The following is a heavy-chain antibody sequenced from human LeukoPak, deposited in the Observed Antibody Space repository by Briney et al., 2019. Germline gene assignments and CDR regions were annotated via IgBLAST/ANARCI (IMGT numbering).Heavy chain of an antibody. CDR1: GFTFGSFA. CDR3: AKEGLRRYYGSGAEVYDY. CDR2: ISGSGGST. D-gene: IGHD3-10*01. Sequence: GGSLRLSCVASGFTFGSFAMTWVRQAPGKGLEWVSAISGSGGSTYYADSVKGRFTISRDNSKNTLYLQMNSLRAEDTAVYYCAKEGLRRYYGSGAEVYDYWGQGTLVTVSS. V-gene: IGHV3-23*01. J-gene: IGHJ4*02.